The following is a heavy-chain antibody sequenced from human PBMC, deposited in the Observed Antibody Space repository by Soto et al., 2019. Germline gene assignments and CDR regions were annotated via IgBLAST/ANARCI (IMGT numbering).Heavy chain of an antibody. CDR1: GFTFDDYA. CDR2: ISWNSGSI. Sequence: PGGSLRLSCAASGFTFDDYAMHWVRQAPGKGLEWVSGISWNSGSIGYADSVKGRFTISRDNAKNSLYLQMNSLRAEDTALYYCAKDINPPLYDFWSGYYSQAFDIWGQGTMVTVSS. V-gene: IGHV3-9*01. D-gene: IGHD3-3*01. CDR3: AKDINPPLYDFWSGYYSQAFDI. J-gene: IGHJ3*02.